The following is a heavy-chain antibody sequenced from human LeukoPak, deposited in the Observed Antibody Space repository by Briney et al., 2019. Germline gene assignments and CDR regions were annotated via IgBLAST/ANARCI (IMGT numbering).Heavy chain of an antibody. CDR1: GGSISSYY. CDR2: IYYSGST. Sequence: PSETLSLTCTVSGGSISSYYWSWIRQPPGKGLEWIGYIYYSGSTNYNPSLKSRVTISVDTSKNQFSLKLSSVTAADTAVYYCARGSGSYGTYYFDYWGQGALVTVSS. CDR3: ARGSGSYGTYYFDY. V-gene: IGHV4-59*01. D-gene: IGHD1-26*01. J-gene: IGHJ4*02.